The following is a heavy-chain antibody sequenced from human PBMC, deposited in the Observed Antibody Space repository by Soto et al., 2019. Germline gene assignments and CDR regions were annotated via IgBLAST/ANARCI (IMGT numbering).Heavy chain of an antibody. V-gene: IGHV4-61*01. CDR2: IYYSGTT. CDR1: VDSVSSDNYY. D-gene: IGHD3-16*01. Sequence: PSETLSLTCAVSVDSVSSDNYYWSWIRQPPGKGLEWIGYIYYSGTTNYNSYLKSRLSLSVDMSKNQFSLKLASVTAADTAVYFCARSQRGRTAFTFDYWGQGALVTVSS. J-gene: IGHJ4*02. CDR3: ARSQRGRTAFTFDY.